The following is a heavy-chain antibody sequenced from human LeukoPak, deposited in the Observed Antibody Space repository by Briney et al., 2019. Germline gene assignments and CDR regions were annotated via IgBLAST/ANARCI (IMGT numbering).Heavy chain of an antibody. CDR2: IIPILGIA. Sequence: SVKVSCKASGGTFSSYAISWVRQAPGQGLEWMGRIIPILGIANYAQKFQGRVTITADKSTSTAYMELSSLRSEDTAVYYCVRGGQWLAHDAFDIWGQGTMVTVSS. D-gene: IGHD6-19*01. CDR1: GGTFSSYA. V-gene: IGHV1-69*04. J-gene: IGHJ3*02. CDR3: VRGGQWLAHDAFDI.